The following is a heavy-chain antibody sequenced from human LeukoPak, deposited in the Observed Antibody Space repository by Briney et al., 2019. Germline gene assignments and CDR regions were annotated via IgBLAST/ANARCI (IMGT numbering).Heavy chain of an antibody. Sequence: GGSLRLSCAASGFTFNSYAMTWVRQAPGKGLEWVSAISGSGGSTNYADSVKGRFTISRDNSKNTLYLQMNSLRAEDTAIYYCAKGMNAYYYDSSGYRGQGTLVTVSS. CDR1: GFTFNSYA. V-gene: IGHV3-23*01. D-gene: IGHD3-22*01. CDR3: AKGMNAYYYDSSGY. CDR2: ISGSGGST. J-gene: IGHJ4*02.